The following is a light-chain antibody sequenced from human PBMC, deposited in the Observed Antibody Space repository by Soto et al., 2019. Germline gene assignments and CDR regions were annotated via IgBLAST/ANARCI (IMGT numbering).Light chain of an antibody. CDR2: GAS. CDR3: QQLFMYPPT. V-gene: IGKV1-9*01. Sequence: IQLTQSPSSLSASVGDRVTITCRASQGIINYLAGYQQKPGKAPKLLIYGASTLQSGVPSRFGGSGSGTDFPLTVSSLQPEDFATYYCQQLFMYPPTFGPGTKVDIK. J-gene: IGKJ3*01. CDR1: QGIINY.